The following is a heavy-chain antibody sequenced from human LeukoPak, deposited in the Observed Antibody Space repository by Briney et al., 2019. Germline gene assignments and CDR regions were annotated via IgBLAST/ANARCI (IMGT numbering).Heavy chain of an antibody. Sequence: GGSLRLSCAASGFTFSSYAMHWVRQAPGKGLEWVAVISYDGSNKYYADSVKGRFTISRDNSKNTLYLQMNSLRAEDTAVYYCARDYSNRGVPFDYWGQGTLVTVSS. V-gene: IGHV3-30-3*01. CDR2: ISYDGSNK. CDR1: GFTFSSYA. CDR3: ARDYSNRGVPFDY. J-gene: IGHJ4*02. D-gene: IGHD3-10*01.